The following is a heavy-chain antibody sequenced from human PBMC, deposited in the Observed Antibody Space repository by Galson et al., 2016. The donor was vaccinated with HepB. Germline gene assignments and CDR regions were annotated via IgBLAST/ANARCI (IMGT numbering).Heavy chain of an antibody. CDR2: ISAYKGKT. CDR3: ARVEGTLVGGVVYIDYFDY. V-gene: IGHV1-18*04. CDR1: GYVFTSYG. J-gene: IGHJ4*02. Sequence: SVKVSCKASGYVFTSYGISWARQAPGQGLEWMGRISAYKGKTNYAQNLQGRVTMTTDTSTSTAYMELRSLGCDDTAVYYCARVEGTLVGGVVYIDYFDYWGQGTLVTVSS. D-gene: IGHD3-10*01.